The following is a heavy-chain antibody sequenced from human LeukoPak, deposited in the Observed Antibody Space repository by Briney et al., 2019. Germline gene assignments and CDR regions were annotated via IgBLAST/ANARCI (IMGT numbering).Heavy chain of an antibody. CDR1: GFTFSSYW. J-gene: IGHJ4*02. CDR3: VKAWSD. Sequence: GGSLRLSCAASGFTFSSYWMNWARQAPGKGLEWVASINHNGNVNYYVDSVKGRFTISRDNAKNSLYLQMSNLRAEDTALYYCVKAWSDWGQGTLVTVSS. V-gene: IGHV3-7*03. CDR2: INHNGNVN. D-gene: IGHD3-3*01.